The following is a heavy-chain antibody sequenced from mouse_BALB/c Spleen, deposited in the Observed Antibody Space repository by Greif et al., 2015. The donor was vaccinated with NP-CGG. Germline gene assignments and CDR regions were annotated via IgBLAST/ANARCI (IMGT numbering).Heavy chain of an antibody. D-gene: IGHD3-3*01. CDR2: INPSNGGT. CDR3: TRSWDSYFDY. J-gene: IGHJ2*01. Sequence: QVQLQHSGAELVKPGASVKLSCKASGYTFTSYYMYWVKQRPGQGLEWIGEINPSNGGTNFNEKFKSKATLTVDKSSSTAYMQLSSLTSEDSAVYYCTRSWDSYFDYWGQGTTLTVSS. CDR1: GYTFTSYY. V-gene: IGHV1S81*02.